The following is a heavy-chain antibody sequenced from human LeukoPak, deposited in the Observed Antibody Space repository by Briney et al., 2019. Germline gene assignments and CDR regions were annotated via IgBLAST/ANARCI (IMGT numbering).Heavy chain of an antibody. V-gene: IGHV1-69*13. CDR1: GYTFTDYY. CDR2: IIPIFGTA. D-gene: IGHD2-21*01. CDR3: ARDQEGGGGLDY. J-gene: IGHJ4*02. Sequence: ASVKVSCKASGYTFTDYYIHWVRQAPGQGLEWMGGIIPIFGTANYAQKFQGRVTITADESTSTAYMELSSLRSEDTAVYYCARDQEGGGGLDYWGQGTLVTVSS.